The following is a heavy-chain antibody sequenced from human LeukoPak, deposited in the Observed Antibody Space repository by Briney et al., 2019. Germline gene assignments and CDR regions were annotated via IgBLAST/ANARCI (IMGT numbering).Heavy chain of an antibody. CDR1: GYTFTGYY. Sequence: ASVKVSCKASGYTFTGYYIHWVRQAPGQGLEWMGRINPNSGGTNYAQKFQGRVTMTRDTSISTAYMELSRLRSDDTAVYYCARLVRIGGYCSGGSCYPPEGYMDVWGKGTTVTVSS. CDR3: ARLVRIGGYCSGGSCYPPEGYMDV. J-gene: IGHJ6*03. D-gene: IGHD2-15*01. V-gene: IGHV1-2*06. CDR2: INPNSGGT.